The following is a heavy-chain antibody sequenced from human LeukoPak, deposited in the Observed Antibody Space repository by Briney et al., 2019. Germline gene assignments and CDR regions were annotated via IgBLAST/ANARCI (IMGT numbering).Heavy chain of an antibody. D-gene: IGHD4-11*01. J-gene: IGHJ6*02. CDR2: INPTGGSV. CDR3: ARDHQTTVTPYYYYGMDV. CDR1: GYTFTSHY. V-gene: IGHV1-46*01. Sequence: ASVKVSCKASGYTFTSHYMHWVRQAPGQGLEWMGIINPTGGSVSYAQKFQGRVAMTRDTSTSTVYMDQSGLRSEDTAVYYCARDHQTTVTPYYYYGMDVWGQGTTVTVSS.